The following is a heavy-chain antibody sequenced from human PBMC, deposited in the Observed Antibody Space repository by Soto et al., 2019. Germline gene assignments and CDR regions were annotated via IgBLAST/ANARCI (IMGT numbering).Heavy chain of an antibody. CDR1: GYTFTNYA. J-gene: IGHJ3*01. CDR3: ARDVRYCSSITCPRHGLDV. D-gene: IGHD2-2*01. CDR2: IIAANGNT. V-gene: IGHV1-3*01. Sequence: ASVKVSCKASGYTFTNYAIHWVRQAPGQSLEWMGWIIAANGNTKYSQKFQGRVTITRDTSASTAYMELISLRSEDTAVYYCARDVRYCSSITCPRHGLDVWGQGTKVTVSS.